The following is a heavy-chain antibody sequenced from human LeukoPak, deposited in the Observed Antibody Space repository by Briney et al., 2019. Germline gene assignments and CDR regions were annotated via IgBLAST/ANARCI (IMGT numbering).Heavy chain of an antibody. D-gene: IGHD3-22*01. CDR2: IYDRGNN. CDR3: ASYYDSSCYYHLGWFDP. V-gene: IGHV4-39*01. Sequence: KPSETLSLTCTVYGGSISSSSYYWGWIRQPPGKGLEWIGSIYDRGNNSYKPSLKGRVTMSVDTSKNQFSLKLRSVAAADTSVYYCASYYDSSCYYHLGWFDPWGQGTLVTVSS. CDR1: GGSISSSSYY. J-gene: IGHJ5*02.